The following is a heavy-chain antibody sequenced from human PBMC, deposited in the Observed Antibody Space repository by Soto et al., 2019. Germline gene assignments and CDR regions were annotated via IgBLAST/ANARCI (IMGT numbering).Heavy chain of an antibody. Sequence: QVQLVQSGAEVKKPGSSVTVSCKASGGTFGNSAISWVRQAPGQGLEWMGRIIPIFPTPDYEQKFQGRVTITADESTTTAYMELTSLRSEDTAVYFCARAKDRQLLGGNYYYGMDVWGQGTTVTVSS. CDR3: ARAKDRQLLGGNYYYGMDV. CDR1: GGTFGNSA. CDR2: IIPIFPTP. J-gene: IGHJ6*02. V-gene: IGHV1-69*15. D-gene: IGHD3-3*02.